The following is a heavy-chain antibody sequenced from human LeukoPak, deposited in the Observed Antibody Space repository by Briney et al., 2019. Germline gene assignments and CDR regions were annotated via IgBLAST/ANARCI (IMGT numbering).Heavy chain of an antibody. D-gene: IGHD3-16*01. CDR2: IYYSGST. CDR3: ARLDYSTLSYFDY. Sequence: TSETLSLTCAVSGGSISGYYWSWIRQPPGEGLEWIGYIYYSGSTNYNPSLESRVTMSVDTSKNQFSLKVSSVTAADTAVYYCARLDYSTLSYFDYWGQGTLVTVPS. J-gene: IGHJ4*02. V-gene: IGHV4-59*01. CDR1: GGSISGYY.